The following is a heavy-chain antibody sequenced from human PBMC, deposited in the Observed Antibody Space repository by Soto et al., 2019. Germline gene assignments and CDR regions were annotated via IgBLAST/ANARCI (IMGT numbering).Heavy chain of an antibody. CDR1: GFSLSTTGVG. Sequence: QITLKESGPTLVKPTQTLTLTCTFSGFSLSTTGVGVGWIRQPPGKSLEWLTLIYWDDNKRHSPSLKSRLTITKDTSKNQVVLTMTNMDPVDTATYYCVRQYSYDSSGSYYYWGQGTLVTVSS. CDR2: IYWDDNK. V-gene: IGHV2-5*02. D-gene: IGHD3-22*01. CDR3: VRQYSYDSSGSYYY. J-gene: IGHJ4*02.